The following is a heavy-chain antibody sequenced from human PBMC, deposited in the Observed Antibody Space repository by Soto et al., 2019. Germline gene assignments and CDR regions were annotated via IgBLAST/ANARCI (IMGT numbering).Heavy chain of an antibody. V-gene: IGHV3-48*01. Sequence: GGSLRLSCAASGFTFSSYSMNWVRQAPGKGLEWVSYISSSSSTIYYADSVKGRFTISRDNAKNSLYLQMNSLRAEDTAVYYCARDTSSQSYYYYYMDVWGKGTTVTVSS. CDR3: ARDTSSQSYYYYYMDV. CDR2: ISSSSSTI. CDR1: GFTFSSYS. D-gene: IGHD2-2*01. J-gene: IGHJ6*03.